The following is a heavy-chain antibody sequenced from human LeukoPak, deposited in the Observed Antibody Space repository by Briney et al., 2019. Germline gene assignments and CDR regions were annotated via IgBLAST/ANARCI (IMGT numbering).Heavy chain of an antibody. CDR3: ARAMMVVTNLWGVFDY. CDR2: ISKDGSNK. J-gene: IGHJ4*02. CDR1: GFTFSNYA. V-gene: IGHV3-30*03. Sequence: GGSLRLSCAASGFTFSNYAMHWVRQAPGKGLEWVTVISKDGSNKYYADSVKGRFTISRDNPRNTLYLQMNSLRAEDTAVYYCARAMMVVTNLWGVFDYWGQGNLVTVSS. D-gene: IGHD3-22*01.